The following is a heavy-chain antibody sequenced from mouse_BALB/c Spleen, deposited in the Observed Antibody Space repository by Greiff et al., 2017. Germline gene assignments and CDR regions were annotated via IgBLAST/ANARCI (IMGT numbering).Heavy chain of an antibody. CDR2: IWSGGST. D-gene: IGHD2-4*01. J-gene: IGHJ3*01. V-gene: IGHV2-4-1*01. Sequence: QVQLKESGPGLVQPSQSLSITCTVSGFSLTSYGVHWVRQSPGKGLEWLGVIWSGGSTDYNAAFISRLSISKDNSKSQVFLKMNSLQTDDTAMYYCARYDYDEAYWGQGTLVTVSA. CDR1: GFSLTSYG. CDR3: ARYDYDEAY.